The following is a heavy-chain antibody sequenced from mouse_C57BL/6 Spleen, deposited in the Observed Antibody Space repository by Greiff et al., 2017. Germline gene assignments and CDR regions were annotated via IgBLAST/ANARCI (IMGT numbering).Heavy chain of an antibody. D-gene: IGHD1-1*01. V-gene: IGHV10-1*01. Sequence: VQLKESGGGLVQPKGSLKLSCAASGFSFNTYAMNWVRQAPGKGLEWVARIRSKSNNYATYYADSVKDRFTISRDDSESMLYLQMNNLKTEDTDIYYCMRRPITTVVAKDYAMDYWGQGTSVTVSS. CDR3: MRRPITTVVAKDYAMDY. J-gene: IGHJ4*01. CDR1: GFSFNTYA. CDR2: IRSKSNNYAT.